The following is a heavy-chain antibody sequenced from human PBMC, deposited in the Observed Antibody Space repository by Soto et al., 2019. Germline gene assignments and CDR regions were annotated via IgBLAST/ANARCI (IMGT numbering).Heavy chain of an antibody. Sequence: GASVKVSCKASGYTFTGYYMHWVRQAPGQGLEWMGWINPKSGGTNYAQKFQGRVTMTRDTSISTAYMELSRLRSDDTAVYYCARGPKWLVRVSPWGQGTLVTVSS. CDR2: INPKSGGT. J-gene: IGHJ4*02. CDR3: ARGPKWLVRVSP. CDR1: GYTFTGYY. V-gene: IGHV1-2*02. D-gene: IGHD6-19*01.